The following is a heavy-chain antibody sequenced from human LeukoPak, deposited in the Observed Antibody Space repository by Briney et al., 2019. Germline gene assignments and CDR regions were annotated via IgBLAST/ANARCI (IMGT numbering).Heavy chain of an antibody. CDR1: GDSVSSNSAA. V-gene: IGHV6-1*01. Sequence: SQTLSLTSAISGDSVSSNSAAWNWTRQSPSRGPEWLGRTYYRAKWYNDYAVSVKSRITISPDTSKNQFALQLNSGTPEDTAVYYCARDPTGQLRFDPWGQGTLVTVSS. D-gene: IGHD1-1*01. J-gene: IGHJ5*02. CDR2: TYYRAKWYN. CDR3: ARDPTGQLRFDP.